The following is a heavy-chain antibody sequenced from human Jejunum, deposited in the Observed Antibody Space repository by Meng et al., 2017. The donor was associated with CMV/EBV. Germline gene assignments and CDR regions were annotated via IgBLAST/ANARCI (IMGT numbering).Heavy chain of an antibody. CDR1: GGSISGFY. J-gene: IGHJ6*02. V-gene: IGHV4-59*01. CDR3: ARDTYYYGLDV. Sequence: TCTVSGGSISGFYWSWIRQPPGKGLEWIGFISSTGSTNYSPSLKSRVTMSLDTSKNQFSLNLNSVTATDTAVYYCARDTYYYGLDVWGQGTTVTVSS. CDR2: ISSTGST.